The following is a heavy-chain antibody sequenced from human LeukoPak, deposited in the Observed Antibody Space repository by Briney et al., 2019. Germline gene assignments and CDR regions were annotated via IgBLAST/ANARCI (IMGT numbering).Heavy chain of an antibody. J-gene: IGHJ4*02. V-gene: IGHV1-2*02. CDR3: AREFDWLEYYFDY. CDR1: GYTSTGYY. D-gene: IGHD3-9*01. CDR2: INPNSGGT. Sequence: ASVKASCKASGYTSTGYYMHWVRQAPGQGLEWMGWINPNSGGTNYAQKFQGRVTMTRDTSISTAYMELSRLRSDDTAVYYCAREFDWLEYYFDYWGQGTLVTVSS.